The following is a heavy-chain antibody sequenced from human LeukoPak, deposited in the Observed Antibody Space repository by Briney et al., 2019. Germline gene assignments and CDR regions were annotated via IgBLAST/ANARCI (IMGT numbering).Heavy chain of an antibody. J-gene: IGHJ3*01. V-gene: IGHV3-21*01. CDR1: GFTFSSYS. D-gene: IGHD6-13*01. CDR3: ARDLPAGLYSSSWYGG. CDR2: ISSSSSYI. Sequence: GGSLRLSCAASGFTFSSYSMNWVRQAPGKGLEWVSSISSSSSYIYYADSVKGRFTISRDNAMNSLYLQMNSLRAEDTAVYYCARDLPAGLYSSSWYGGWGQGTMVTVSS.